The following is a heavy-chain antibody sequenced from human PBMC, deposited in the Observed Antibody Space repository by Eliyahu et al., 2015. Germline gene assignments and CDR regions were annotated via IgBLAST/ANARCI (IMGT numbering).Heavy chain of an antibody. V-gene: IGHV3-15*01. J-gene: IGHJ4*02. Sequence: EVQLVESGGGLVNPGGSLRXSXAAXGFTFSNAWXXWVRQAPGKXPEWVGRIRSKTDGGTTDYAAPLKGRFTISRDDSKDTLYLQINSLKTEDTAVYYCTTYSSGWYWGQGTLVTVSS. CDR3: TTYSSGWY. D-gene: IGHD6-19*01. CDR2: IRSKTDGGTT. CDR1: GFTFSNAW.